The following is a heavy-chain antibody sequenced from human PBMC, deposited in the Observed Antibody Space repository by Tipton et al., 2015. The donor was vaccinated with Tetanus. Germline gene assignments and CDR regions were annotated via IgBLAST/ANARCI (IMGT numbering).Heavy chain of an antibody. CDR1: GFTFSRYE. V-gene: IGHV3-48*03. D-gene: IGHD3-22*01. CDR3: ARDGFYYESRTYFDY. Sequence: FLRLSCAASGFTFSRYEMNWVRQAPGKGLEWVSYIGTSGTTVFYADSVKGRFAISRDDAKNSLYLQMNSLRAEDTAVYCCARDGFYYESRTYFDYWGQGNLVIVSS. CDR2: IGTSGTTV. J-gene: IGHJ4*02.